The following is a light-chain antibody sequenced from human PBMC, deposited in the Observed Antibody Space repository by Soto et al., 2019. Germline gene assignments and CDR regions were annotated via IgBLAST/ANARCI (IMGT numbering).Light chain of an antibody. CDR3: QQYGSSGT. CDR1: QSVSGY. V-gene: IGKV3-20*01. Sequence: EIVLTQSPATLSLSPGARAPLSCRASQSVSGYLAWYQQNPGQAPRLLIYGASTRATGIPARFSGSGSGTDFTLTISRLEPEDFAVYYCQQYGSSGTFGQGTKVDIK. J-gene: IGKJ1*01. CDR2: GAS.